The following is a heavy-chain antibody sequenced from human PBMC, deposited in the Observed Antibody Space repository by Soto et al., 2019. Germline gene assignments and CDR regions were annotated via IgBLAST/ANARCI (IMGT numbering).Heavy chain of an antibody. CDR3: ARGYGRNFDY. V-gene: IGHV4-39*01. CDR1: GGSISSSSYY. CDR2: IYYSGST. D-gene: IGHD5-18*01. J-gene: IGHJ4*02. Sequence: SETRSLTCTVSGGSISSSSYYWGWIRQPPGKGLEWIGSIYYSGSTYYNPSLKSRVTISVDTSKNQFSLKLSSVTAADTAVYYCARGYGRNFDYWGQGDLVTVSS.